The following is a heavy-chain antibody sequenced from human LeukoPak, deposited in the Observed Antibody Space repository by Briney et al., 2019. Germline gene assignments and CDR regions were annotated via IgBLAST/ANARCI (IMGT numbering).Heavy chain of an antibody. CDR1: GFTFRSHA. Sequence: GSLRLSCVGSGFTFRSHAMSWVRLAPEKGLEFVSGIYENGGTTYYADSVKGRFSISRDNSKNTLYLQMDSLRGEDTAVYYCAKDFRIGYSAHFDYWGQGALVTVSS. CDR3: AKDFRIGYSAHFDY. J-gene: IGHJ4*02. D-gene: IGHD2-21*01. CDR2: IYENGGTT. V-gene: IGHV3-23*01.